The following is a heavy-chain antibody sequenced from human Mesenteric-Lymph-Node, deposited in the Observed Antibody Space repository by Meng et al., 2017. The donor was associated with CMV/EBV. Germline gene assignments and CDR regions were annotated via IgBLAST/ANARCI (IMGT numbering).Heavy chain of an antibody. V-gene: IGHV3-49*04. J-gene: IGHJ6*02. CDR2: IRSKAYGGTT. CDR3: TRGGVPADFYHYGMDV. D-gene: IGHD2-2*01. Sequence: GGSLRLSCTASGFTFGDYAMSWVRQAPGKGLEWVGFIRSKAYGGTTEYAASVKGRFTISRDDSKSIAYLQMNSLQTEDTAVFYCTRGGVPADFYHYGMDVWGQGTTVTVSS. CDR1: GFTFGDYA.